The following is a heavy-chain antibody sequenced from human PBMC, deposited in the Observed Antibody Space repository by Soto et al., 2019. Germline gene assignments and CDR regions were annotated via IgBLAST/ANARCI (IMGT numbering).Heavy chain of an antibody. CDR1: GYTFTSYA. CDR3: SRPRVYGSGSYDATDV. Sequence: ASVNVSCKASGYTFTSYAMHWVREAAGQRLEWMGWINAGNGNTKYSQKFQGQVTISADKSISTAYLQWSSLKASDTAMYYCSRPRVYGSGSYDATDVWGQGTTVTVSS. V-gene: IGHV1-3*01. D-gene: IGHD3-10*01. J-gene: IGHJ6*02. CDR2: INAGNGNT.